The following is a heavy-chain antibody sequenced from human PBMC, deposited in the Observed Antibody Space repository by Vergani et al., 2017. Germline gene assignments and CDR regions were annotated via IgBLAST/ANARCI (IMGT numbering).Heavy chain of an antibody. D-gene: IGHD3-10*01. J-gene: IGHJ4*02. Sequence: QVQLVQSGAEVKKPGASVKVSCKASGYTFTSYGISWVRQAPGQGLEWMGWISAYNGKTNYAQKLQGRVTMTTDTSTSTAYMELRRLRAADTAVYYLARGTRPYYGSGSSLYYWGQGTLVTVSS. CDR3: ARGTRPYYGSGSSLYY. CDR2: ISAYNGKT. CDR1: GYTFTSYG. V-gene: IGHV1-18*01.